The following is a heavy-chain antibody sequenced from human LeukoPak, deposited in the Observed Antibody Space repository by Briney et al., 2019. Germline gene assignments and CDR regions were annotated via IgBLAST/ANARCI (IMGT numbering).Heavy chain of an antibody. V-gene: IGHV4-30-4*01. CDR3: ARDGVRLPLDY. D-gene: IGHD2-15*01. CDR2: IYYSGST. CDR1: GGSISSGDYY. J-gene: IGHJ4*02. Sequence: SQTLSLTCTVSGGSISSGDYYWSWIRQPPGKGLEWIGYIYYSGSTYYNPSLKSRVTISVDTSKNRFSLKLSSVTAADTAVYYCARDGVRLPLDYWGQGTLVTVSS.